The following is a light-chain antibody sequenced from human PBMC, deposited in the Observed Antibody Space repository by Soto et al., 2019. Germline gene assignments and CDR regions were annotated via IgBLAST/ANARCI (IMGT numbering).Light chain of an antibody. J-gene: IGKJ5*01. CDR3: QHRSVWPPAVT. V-gene: IGKV3-11*01. Sequence: EIVLTQSPGTLSLSPGEGAILSCRASHIINNNYLAWYQQKPGQAPRLLIYDASNRATGIPARFSGSGSGTDFALTISSLEPEDFAVYYCQHRSVWPPAVTFGQGTRLEIK. CDR1: HIINNNY. CDR2: DAS.